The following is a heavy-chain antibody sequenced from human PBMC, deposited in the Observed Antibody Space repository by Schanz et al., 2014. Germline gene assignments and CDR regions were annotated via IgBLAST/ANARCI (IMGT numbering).Heavy chain of an antibody. CDR1: GFIFDDYG. D-gene: IGHD6-6*01. Sequence: EVLLLESGGRVERPGGPLRLSCAASGFIFDDYGMSWVRQVPGKGLEWVSGINWNGGDTSYADSVKGRFIISRDNAKNSLYLEMNSLRAGDTAFYHCARGSSASLSRVWFDLWGQGTLVTVSS. CDR3: ARGSSASLSRVWFDL. CDR2: INWNGGDT. V-gene: IGHV3-20*01. J-gene: IGHJ5*02.